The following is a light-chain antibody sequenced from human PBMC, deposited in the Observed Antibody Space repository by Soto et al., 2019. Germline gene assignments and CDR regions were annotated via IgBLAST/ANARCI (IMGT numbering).Light chain of an antibody. J-gene: IGKJ4*01. V-gene: IGKV1-39*01. CDR2: AAS. CDR3: QQSYSTPLT. CDR1: QSISSY. Sequence: DIQMTQSPSSLSASEGDRVTITCRASQSISSYLNWYQQKPGKAPKLLIYAASSLQSGVPSRFSGSGSGTDFTLTISSLQPEDFATYYCQQSYSTPLTFGGGTKGDIK.